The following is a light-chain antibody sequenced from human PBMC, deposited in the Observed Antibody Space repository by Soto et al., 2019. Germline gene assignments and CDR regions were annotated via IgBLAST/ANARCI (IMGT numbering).Light chain of an antibody. V-gene: IGKV3-20*01. CDR2: DSS. CDR3: QLYGSSPELT. Sequence: EIVLTQSPGTLSLSPGDRAALSCRTTQILNGGSLAWYQVKPGQAPRLLMYDSSIRAAGVPNRFSGSGSGTDFTLTISRLETEDFAVYYCQLYGSSPELTFGGGTKVEI. J-gene: IGKJ4*01. CDR1: QILNGGS.